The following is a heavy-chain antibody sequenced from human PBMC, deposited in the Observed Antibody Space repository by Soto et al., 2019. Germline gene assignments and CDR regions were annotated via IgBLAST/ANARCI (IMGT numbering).Heavy chain of an antibody. CDR1: GFTVRSNY. Sequence: EVQLVESGGSLVQPGGSLRLSCAASGFTVRSNYMNWVRQAPGKGLEWVSVIYSGGTTYYADSVKGRFTISRHNSKDTLFLHMNSLRAEDTAVYYCARDRGYGEFDYWGQGTLVTVSS. CDR2: IYSGGTT. V-gene: IGHV3-53*04. J-gene: IGHJ4*02. D-gene: IGHD6-13*01. CDR3: ARDRGYGEFDY.